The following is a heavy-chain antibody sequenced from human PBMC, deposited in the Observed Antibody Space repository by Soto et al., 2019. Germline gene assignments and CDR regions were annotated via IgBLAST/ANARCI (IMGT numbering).Heavy chain of an antibody. CDR3: ARIESCGADD. CDR1: GYTFTSYA. CDR2: INAGNGNT. Sequence: QVQLLQSGAEENKPGASVKVSCKASGYTFTSYAMHWVRQAPGQRLEWMGWINAGNGNTKYSQKFQGRVTITRDTSASTAYMDRSRLRSEDTAVYYCARIESCGADDWGQGTLVTVSS. D-gene: IGHD2-21*01. V-gene: IGHV1-3*05. J-gene: IGHJ4*02.